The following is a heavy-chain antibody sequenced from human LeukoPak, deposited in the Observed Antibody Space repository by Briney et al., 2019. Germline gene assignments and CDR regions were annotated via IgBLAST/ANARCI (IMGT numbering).Heavy chain of an antibody. D-gene: IGHD4-17*01. CDR2: IKQDGSEK. Sequence: GGSLRLSCAASGFTFSSYWMSWVRQAPGKGLEWVANIKQDGSEKYYVDSVKGRFTIPRDNAKKSLYLQMNSLRAEDTAVYYCARERGGGDYDGDAFDIWGQGTMVTVSS. J-gene: IGHJ3*02. CDR1: GFTFSSYW. V-gene: IGHV3-7*01. CDR3: ARERGGGDYDGDAFDI.